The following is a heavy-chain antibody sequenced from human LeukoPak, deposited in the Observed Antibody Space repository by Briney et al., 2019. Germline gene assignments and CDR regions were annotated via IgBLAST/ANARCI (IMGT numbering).Heavy chain of an antibody. CDR3: ARDPDYYDSSGYHGV. D-gene: IGHD3-22*01. CDR2: IYYSGST. V-gene: IGHV4-31*03. Sequence: SETLSLTCTVSGGSISSGGHYWSWIRQHPGKGLEWIGYIYYSGSTYYNPSLKSRVTISVDTSKNQFSLKLSSVTAADTAVYYCARDPDYYDSSGYHGVWGQGTLVTVSS. CDR1: GGSISSGGHY. J-gene: IGHJ4*02.